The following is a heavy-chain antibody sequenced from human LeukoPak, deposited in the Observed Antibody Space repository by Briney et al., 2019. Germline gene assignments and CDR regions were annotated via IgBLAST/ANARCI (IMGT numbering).Heavy chain of an antibody. CDR1: GYTFTSYD. V-gene: IGHV1-69*13. CDR3: ARDPSQYIVGATERDGFDI. D-gene: IGHD1-26*01. J-gene: IGHJ3*02. CDR2: IIPIFGTA. Sequence: SVKVSCKASGYTFTSYDINWVRQATGQGLEWMGGIIPIFGTANYAQKFQGRVTITADESTSTAYMELRSLRSDDTAVYYCARDPSQYIVGATERDGFDIWGQGTMVTVSS.